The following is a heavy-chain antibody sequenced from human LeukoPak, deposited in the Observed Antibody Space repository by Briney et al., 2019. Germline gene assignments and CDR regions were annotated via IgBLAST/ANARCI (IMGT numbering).Heavy chain of an antibody. CDR3: AKGSNWNYDPRVYIEY. J-gene: IGHJ4*02. V-gene: IGHV3-30*02. CDR1: GFTFSGYG. CDR2: IRYDGTKK. D-gene: IGHD1-7*01. Sequence: PGGSLRLSCAPSGFTFSGYGMHWVRQAPGKGLEWVAFIRYDGTKKYCADSVQGRFTISRDNSNNMLFLQMNSLRAEDTAIYYCAKGSNWNYDPRVYIEYWGQGTLVTVSS.